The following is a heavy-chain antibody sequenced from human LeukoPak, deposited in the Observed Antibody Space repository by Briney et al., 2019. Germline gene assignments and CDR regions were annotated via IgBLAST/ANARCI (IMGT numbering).Heavy chain of an antibody. V-gene: IGHV4-4*02. CDR2: IYHSGST. J-gene: IGHJ3*02. CDR1: GGSISSSNW. D-gene: IGHD3-16*02. Sequence: SETLSLTCAVSGGSISSSNWWSWVRQPPGKGLEWIGEIYHSGSTNYNPSLKSRATISVDRSKNQFSLKLSSVTAADTAVYYCARSLYYDYVWGSYRPPPAADAFDIWGQGTMVTVSS. CDR3: ARSLYYDYVWGSYRPPPAADAFDI.